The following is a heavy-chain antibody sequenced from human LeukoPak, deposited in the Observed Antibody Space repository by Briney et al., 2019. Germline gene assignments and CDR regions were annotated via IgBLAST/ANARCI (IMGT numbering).Heavy chain of an antibody. CDR1: GFTFSSYC. CDR2: IKQDGSEK. CDR3: ARDLSLGYCSGGSCYYFDY. Sequence: PGGSLRLSCAASGFTFSSYCMSWVRQAPGKGLEWVANIKQDGSEKYYVESVKGRFTISRDNAKNSLYLQMNSLRAEDTAVYYCARDLSLGYCSGGSCYYFDYWGQGTLVTVSS. V-gene: IGHV3-7*01. D-gene: IGHD2-15*01. J-gene: IGHJ4*02.